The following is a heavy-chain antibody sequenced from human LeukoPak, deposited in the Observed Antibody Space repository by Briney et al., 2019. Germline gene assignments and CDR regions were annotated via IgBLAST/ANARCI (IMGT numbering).Heavy chain of an antibody. J-gene: IGHJ4*02. CDR3: ARDRGALQFDY. Sequence: GGSLRLSCAASGFPFRDYYMTWIRQAPGKGPEWISYISRSGDSLYYADSVEGRFTISRDNAKNSLFLQMNSLRADDTAVYYCARDRGALQFDYWGQGTLVTVSS. V-gene: IGHV3-11*01. D-gene: IGHD3-10*01. CDR2: ISRSGDSL. CDR1: GFPFRDYY.